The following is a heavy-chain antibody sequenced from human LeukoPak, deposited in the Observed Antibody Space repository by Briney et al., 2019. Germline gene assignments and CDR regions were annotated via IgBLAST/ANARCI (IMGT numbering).Heavy chain of an antibody. CDR2: ISSSGSTI. V-gene: IGHV3-11*01. J-gene: IGHJ4*02. Sequence: GGSLRLSCAVSGFTFSDYYMSWIRQAPGKGLEWVSYISSSGSTIYYADSVKGRFTISRDNAKSSLYLQMNSLRAEDTAVYYCARGLPVDWNYGTKWGQGTLVTVSS. CDR3: ARGLPVDWNYGTK. CDR1: GFTFSDYY. D-gene: IGHD1-7*01.